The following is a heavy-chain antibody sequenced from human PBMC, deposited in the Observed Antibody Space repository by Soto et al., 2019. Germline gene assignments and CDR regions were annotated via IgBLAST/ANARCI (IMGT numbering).Heavy chain of an antibody. CDR2: IYHSGST. D-gene: IGHD1-26*01. V-gene: IGHV4-38-2*01. J-gene: IGHJ4*02. Sequence: PSETLSLTCAVSGYSISSGYYWGWIRQPPGKGLEWIGSIYHSGSTYYNPSLKSRVTISVDTSKNQFSLKLSSVTAADTAVYYCARAPQWEITDWGKGTLVT. CDR1: GYSISSGYY. CDR3: ARAPQWEITD.